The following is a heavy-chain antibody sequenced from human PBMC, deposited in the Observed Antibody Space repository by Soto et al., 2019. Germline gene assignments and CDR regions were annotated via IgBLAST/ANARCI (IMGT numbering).Heavy chain of an antibody. Sequence: EVQLVESGGGLVKPGGSLRLSCAASGFTFSNAWMSWVHQAPGKGLEWVGRIKSKTDGGTTDYAAPVKGRFTISRDDSKNTLYLQMNSLKTEDTAVYYCTTALLWFGELLVYWGQGTLVTVSS. CDR1: GFTFSNAW. V-gene: IGHV3-15*01. CDR3: TTALLWFGELLVY. D-gene: IGHD3-10*01. J-gene: IGHJ4*02. CDR2: IKSKTDGGTT.